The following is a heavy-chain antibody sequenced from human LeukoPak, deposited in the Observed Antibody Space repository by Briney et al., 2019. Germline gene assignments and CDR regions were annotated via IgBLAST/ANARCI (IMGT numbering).Heavy chain of an antibody. CDR2: INPDSGGT. J-gene: IGHJ5*02. V-gene: IGHV1-2*02. CDR3: ARGDSSPT. Sequence: ASVKVSCKASGYTFTSYGISWVRQAPGQGLEWMGWINPDSGGTNYAQKFQGRVTMTRDTSISTAYMELSRLRSDDTAVYYCARGDSSPTWGQGTLVTVSS. CDR1: GYTFTSYG.